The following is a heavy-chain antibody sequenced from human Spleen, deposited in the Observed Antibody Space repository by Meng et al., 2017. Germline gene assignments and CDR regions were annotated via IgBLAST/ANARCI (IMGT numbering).Heavy chain of an antibody. CDR2: IHPSGST. D-gene: IGHD3-3*01. CDR1: GVPNGSDNY. J-gene: IGHJ4*02. Sequence: VQWREWGPGLVKPAGVLSRACGVSGVPNGSDNYWSWVRQPPGKVLEWIGEIHPSGSTNYNPSLKSRVTISVDKSNYQFSLELNSVTAADTALYFCARGGLTSSDWGQGTLVTVSS. CDR3: ARGGLTSSD. V-gene: IGHV4-4*01.